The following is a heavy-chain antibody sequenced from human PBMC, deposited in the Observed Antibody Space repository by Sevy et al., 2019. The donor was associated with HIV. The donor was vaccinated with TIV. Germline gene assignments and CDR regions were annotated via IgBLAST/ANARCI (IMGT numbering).Heavy chain of an antibody. CDR2: IKQDGSEK. CDR1: GFTFSSYW. J-gene: IGHJ4*02. V-gene: IGHV3-7*01. Sequence: GGSLRLSCEGSGFTFSSYWMSWVRQAPGTGLEWVANIKQDGSEKYYVDSVKGRFTISRDNAKNSLYLQMNSLRAEDTAFYYCARDTAFVDSWGQRTLVTVSS. D-gene: IGHD2-21*02. CDR3: ARDTAFVDS.